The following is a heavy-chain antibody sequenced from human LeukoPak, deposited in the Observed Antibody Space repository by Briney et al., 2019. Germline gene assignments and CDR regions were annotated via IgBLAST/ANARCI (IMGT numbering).Heavy chain of an antibody. V-gene: IGHV3-7*04. Sequence: GGSLGLSCAASGFTFSSFWMTWGRRAPGKGLEWVANIKQDGSEKYFLDSVKGRFTISRDNAKNSLYLQMSNLRVEDTALYYCAREGILRSFDYWGQGTLVTVSS. J-gene: IGHJ4*02. CDR1: GFTFSSFW. D-gene: IGHD5-12*01. CDR2: IKQDGSEK. CDR3: AREGILRSFDY.